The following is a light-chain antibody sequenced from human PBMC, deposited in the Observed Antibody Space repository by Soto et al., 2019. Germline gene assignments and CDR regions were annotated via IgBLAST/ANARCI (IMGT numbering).Light chain of an antibody. CDR1: SSDVGGYNY. CDR3: SSYTSSTVV. Sequence: QSALTQPASVSGSPGQSITISCTGTSSDVGGYNYVSWYQQHPGKAPKLMIYDVSNRPSGVSNRFSGSKSGNTASLTMSGIQAEDEADYYCSSYTSSTVVFGGGTKLTVL. CDR2: DVS. V-gene: IGLV2-14*01. J-gene: IGLJ2*01.